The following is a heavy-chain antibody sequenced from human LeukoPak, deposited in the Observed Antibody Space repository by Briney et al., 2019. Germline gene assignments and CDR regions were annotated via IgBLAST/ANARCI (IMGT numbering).Heavy chain of an antibody. CDR3: ASFKGDYDYFDY. CDR2: IYYSGST. CDR1: GGSISSSSYY. Sequence: SETLSLTCTVSGGSISSSSYYWGWIRQPPGKGLAWIGSIYYSGSTYYNPSLKSRVTISVDTSKNQFSLKLSSVTAADTAVYYCASFKGDYDYFDYWGQGTLVTVSS. J-gene: IGHJ4*02. D-gene: IGHD4/OR15-4a*01. V-gene: IGHV4-39*01.